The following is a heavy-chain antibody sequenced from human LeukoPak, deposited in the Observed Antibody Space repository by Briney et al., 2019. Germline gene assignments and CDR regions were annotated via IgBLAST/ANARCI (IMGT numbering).Heavy chain of an antibody. D-gene: IGHD5-18*01. Sequence: GGSLRLSCAASGFTFSSYAMSWVRQAPGKGLEWVSDISGSGGSTYYADSVKGRFTISRDNSKNTLYLQMNSLRAEDTAVYYCAKDVDTAMVTGYFDYWGQGTLVTVSS. CDR3: AKDVDTAMVTGYFDY. CDR2: ISGSGGST. V-gene: IGHV3-23*01. CDR1: GFTFSSYA. J-gene: IGHJ4*02.